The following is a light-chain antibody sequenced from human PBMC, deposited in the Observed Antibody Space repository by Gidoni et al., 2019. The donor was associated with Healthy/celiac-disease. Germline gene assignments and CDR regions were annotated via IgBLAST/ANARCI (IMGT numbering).Light chain of an antibody. J-gene: IGLJ2*01. V-gene: IGLV2-23*01. CDR2: EGS. Sequence: QSALTYPASVSGSPGQSITISCTGTSSDVGSYNLVSWYQQHPGKAPKLMIYEGSKRPSGVSNRFSGSKSGNTASLTISGLQAEDEDDYYCCSDAGSSTLVFGGGTKLTVL. CDR3: CSDAGSSTLV. CDR1: SSDVGSYNL.